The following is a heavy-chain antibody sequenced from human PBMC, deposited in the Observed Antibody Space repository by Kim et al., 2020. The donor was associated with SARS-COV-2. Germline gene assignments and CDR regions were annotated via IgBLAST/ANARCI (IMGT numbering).Heavy chain of an antibody. CDR3: ARVDARSLIFHL. J-gene: IGHJ5*02. CDR2: IYHSGST. Sequence: SETLSLTCTVSGGSISSFIWWSWVRQPPGQGLEGIGGIYHSGSTSYNPSLKSRVTMSLDKSKNQFSLRLSSVTAADTAVYSCARVDARSLIFHLWGQGTLVTVST. D-gene: IGHD3-16*02. CDR1: GGSISSFIW. V-gene: IGHV4-4*02.